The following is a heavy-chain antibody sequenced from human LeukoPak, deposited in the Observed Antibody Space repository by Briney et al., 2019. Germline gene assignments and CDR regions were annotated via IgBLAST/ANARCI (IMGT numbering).Heavy chain of an antibody. D-gene: IGHD5-18*01. CDR1: GGSGGSISSSNY. J-gene: IGHJ5*02. Sequence: PSETLSLTCAVSGGSGGSISSSNYWSWVRQPPGKGLEWIGSIYYSGSTYYNPSLKSRVTISVDTSKNQFSLKLSSVTAADTAVYYCASVPPGSDTISNWFDPWGQGTLVTVFS. V-gene: IGHV4-39*07. CDR2: IYYSGST. CDR3: ASVPPGSDTISNWFDP.